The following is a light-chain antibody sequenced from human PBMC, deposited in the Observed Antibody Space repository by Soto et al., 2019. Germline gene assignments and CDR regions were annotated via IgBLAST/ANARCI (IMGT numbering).Light chain of an antibody. CDR2: GAS. CDR1: QSVSSTF. V-gene: IGKV3-20*01. Sequence: EIVLTQSPGTLSLSPGERATLSCRASQSVSSTFLAWYQQQPGQAPRLLMYGASSRATGIPDRFSGSGSGTDFTLTISRLEPEDFAVYYCQWYGSSPLLGGGTKVEIK. J-gene: IGKJ4*01. CDR3: QWYGSSPL.